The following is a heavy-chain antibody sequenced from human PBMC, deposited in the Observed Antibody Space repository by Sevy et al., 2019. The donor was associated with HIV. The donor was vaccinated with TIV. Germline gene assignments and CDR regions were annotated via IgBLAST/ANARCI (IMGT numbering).Heavy chain of an antibody. J-gene: IGHJ6*02. CDR2: ISSSSSYI. CDR1: GFTVSSYGLSSYS. Sequence: GGSLRLSCAASGFTVSSYGLSSYSMNWVRQAPGKGLEWVSSISSSSSYIFYADSVKGRFTISRDNAKNSVYLQMNSLRAEDTAVYYCARDRGVGTSSYGMDVWGQGTTVTVSS. CDR3: ARDRGVGTSSYGMDV. V-gene: IGHV3-21*01. D-gene: IGHD1-26*01.